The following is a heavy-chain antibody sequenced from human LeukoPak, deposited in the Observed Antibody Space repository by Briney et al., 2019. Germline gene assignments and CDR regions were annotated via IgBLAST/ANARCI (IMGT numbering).Heavy chain of an antibody. D-gene: IGHD5-18*01. J-gene: IGHJ4*02. CDR2: ITSCSSYI. CDR3: VRDGDTAMVPFDY. Sequence: PGGSLRLSCAASGFTFSNYGMNWVRQAPGRGLEWVSSITSCSSYICYTDSMKGRFTISRDNAKNSLYLQMNSLRAEDTAVYYCVRDGDTAMVPFDYWGQGTLVTVSS. V-gene: IGHV3-21*01. CDR1: GFTFSNYG.